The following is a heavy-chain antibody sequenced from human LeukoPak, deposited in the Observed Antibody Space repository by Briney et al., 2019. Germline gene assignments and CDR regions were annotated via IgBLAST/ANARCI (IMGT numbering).Heavy chain of an antibody. Sequence: ASVKVSCKASGGTFSSYAISWVRQAPGQGLEWMGRIIPTFGIANYAQKFQGRVTITADKSTSTAYMELSSLRSEDTAVYYCARHDSSGYYEYYFDYWGQGTLVTVSS. CDR1: GGTFSSYA. D-gene: IGHD3-22*01. V-gene: IGHV1-69*04. J-gene: IGHJ4*02. CDR2: IIPTFGIA. CDR3: ARHDSSGYYEYYFDY.